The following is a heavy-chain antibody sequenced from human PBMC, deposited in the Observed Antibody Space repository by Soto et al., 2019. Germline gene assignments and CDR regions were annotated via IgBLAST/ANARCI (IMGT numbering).Heavy chain of an antibody. CDR2: IYYSGST. Sequence: PSETRSLTCTVSGGSISSYYWSWIRQPPGKGLEWIGYIYYSGSTNYSPSLKSRVTISVDTSKNQFSLKLSSVTAADTAVYYCASNSVSRSENLGQGTLVDVSA. CDR3: ASNSVSRSEN. D-gene: IGHD1-1*01. J-gene: IGHJ4*01. V-gene: IGHV4-59*01. CDR1: GGSISSYY.